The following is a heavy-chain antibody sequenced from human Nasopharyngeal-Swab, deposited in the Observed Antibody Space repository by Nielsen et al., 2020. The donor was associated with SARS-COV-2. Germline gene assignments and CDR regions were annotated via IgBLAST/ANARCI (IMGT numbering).Heavy chain of an antibody. Sequence: GGSLRLSCAASGFTFDDYTMHWVRQAPGKGLEWVSLISWDGGSTYYADSVKGRFTISRDNSKNSLCLQMNSLRTEDTALYYCAKDGDGSSWYKWSGYYYGMDVWGHGTTVTVSS. V-gene: IGHV3-43*01. J-gene: IGHJ6*02. CDR3: AKDGDGSSWYKWSGYYYGMDV. CDR1: GFTFDDYT. CDR2: ISWDGGST. D-gene: IGHD6-13*01.